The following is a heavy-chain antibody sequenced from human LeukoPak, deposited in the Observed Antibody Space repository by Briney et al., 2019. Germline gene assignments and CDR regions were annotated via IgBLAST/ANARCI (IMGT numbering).Heavy chain of an antibody. D-gene: IGHD2-21*01. Sequence: ASVKVSCXASGYTFTSYDINWVRLATGQGLEWMGWMNPNSGHTGYAQKFQGRVTITRNTSISTAYMELSSLRSEDTAVYYCARATFAVVPMPNPRHYYYMDVWGKGTTVTVSS. CDR1: GYTFTSYD. J-gene: IGHJ6*03. CDR2: MNPNSGHT. V-gene: IGHV1-8*03. CDR3: ARATFAVVPMPNPRHYYYMDV.